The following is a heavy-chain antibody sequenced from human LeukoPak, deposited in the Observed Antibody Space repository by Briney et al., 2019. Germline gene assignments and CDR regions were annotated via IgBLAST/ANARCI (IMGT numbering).Heavy chain of an antibody. CDR3: ATEGSRYCSGGSCYP. D-gene: IGHD2-15*01. CDR1: GYTLTELS. V-gene: IGHV1-24*01. CDR2: FDPEDGET. J-gene: IGHJ5*02. Sequence: GASVKVSCKVSGYTLTELSMYWVRQAPGKGLEWMGGFDPEDGETVYAQKFQGRVTMTEDTSTDTAYMELSSLRSEDTAVYYCATEGSRYCSGGSCYPWGQGTLVTVSS.